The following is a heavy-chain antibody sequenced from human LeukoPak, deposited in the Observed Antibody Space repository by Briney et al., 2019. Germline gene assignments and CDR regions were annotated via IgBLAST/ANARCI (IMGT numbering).Heavy chain of an antibody. V-gene: IGHV4-39*01. D-gene: IGHD5-18*01. CDR2: IYYSGST. J-gene: IGHJ5*02. Sequence: SETLSLTCTVSGGSISSSSYYWGWIRQPPGKGLEWIGSIYYSGSTYYNPSLKSRVTISVDTFKNQFSLKLSSVTAADTAVYYCARRGYSYGYGIIDPWGQGTLVTVSS. CDR3: ARRGYSYGYGIIDP. CDR1: GGSISSSSYY.